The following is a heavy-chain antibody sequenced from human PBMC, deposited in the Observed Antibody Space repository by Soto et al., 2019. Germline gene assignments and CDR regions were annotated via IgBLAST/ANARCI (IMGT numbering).Heavy chain of an antibody. CDR2: IYSGGST. CDR3: AGPSSGWSAHTGPGYFDL. Sequence: EVQLVETGGGLIQPGGSLRLSCAASGFTVSSNYMSWVRQAPGKGLEWVSVIYSGGSTYYADSMKGRFTISRDNSKNTLYLQMNSLRAEDTAVYYCAGPSSGWSAHTGPGYFDLWGRGTLVTVSS. J-gene: IGHJ2*01. V-gene: IGHV3-53*02. D-gene: IGHD6-19*01. CDR1: GFTVSSNY.